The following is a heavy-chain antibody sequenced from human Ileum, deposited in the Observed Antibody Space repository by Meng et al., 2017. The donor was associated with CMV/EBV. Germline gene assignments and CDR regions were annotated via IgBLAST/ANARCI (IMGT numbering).Heavy chain of an antibody. CDR2: INPNSGGT. D-gene: IGHD3-9*01. CDR3: ARDVDDILTGYYSGMDV. V-gene: IGHV1-2*02. CDR1: GYTFTGYY. J-gene: IGHJ6*02. Sequence: ASVMISCKASGYTFTGYYRHWLRQAPGQGLEWMGWINPNSGGTNYAQKFQGRVTMTRDTSISTAYMELIRLRSDDTAVYYCARDVDDILTGYYSGMDVWGQGTKVTVSS.